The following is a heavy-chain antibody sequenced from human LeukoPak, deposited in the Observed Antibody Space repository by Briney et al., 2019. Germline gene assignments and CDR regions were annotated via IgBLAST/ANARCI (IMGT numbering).Heavy chain of an antibody. CDR2: ISYDGSNK. J-gene: IGHJ6*02. V-gene: IGHV3-30*18. Sequence: GRSLRPSCAASGFTFSSYGMHWVRQAPGKGLEWVAVISYDGSNKYYADSVKGRFTISRDNSKNTLYLQMNSLRAEDTAVYYCAKDAGMDVWGQGTTVTVSS. CDR1: GFTFSSYG. CDR3: AKDAGMDV.